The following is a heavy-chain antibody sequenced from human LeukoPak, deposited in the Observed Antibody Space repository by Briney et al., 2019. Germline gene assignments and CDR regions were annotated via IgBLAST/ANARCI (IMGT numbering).Heavy chain of an antibody. V-gene: IGHV3-21*01. Sequence: GGSLRLSCAASGFTFSSYSMNWVRQAPGKGLEWVSSISSSSSYIYYADSVKGRFTISRDNAKNSLYLQMNGLRAEDTAVYYCAGSEYSYGYVYAYWGQGTLVTVSS. CDR2: ISSSSSYI. D-gene: IGHD5-18*01. CDR3: AGSEYSYGYVYAY. J-gene: IGHJ4*02. CDR1: GFTFSSYS.